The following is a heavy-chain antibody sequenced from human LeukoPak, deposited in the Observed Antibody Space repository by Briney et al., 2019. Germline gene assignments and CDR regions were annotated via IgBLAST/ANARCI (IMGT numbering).Heavy chain of an antibody. Sequence: TASETLSLTCTVSGGSISSYYWSWIRQPPGKGLEWIGYIYYSGSTNYNPSLKSRVTISVDTSKNQFSLKLSSVTAADTAVYYCARQSKSWYFDLWGRGTLVTVSS. CDR2: IYYSGST. CDR1: GGSISSYY. J-gene: IGHJ2*01. CDR3: ARQSKSWYFDL. V-gene: IGHV4-59*08.